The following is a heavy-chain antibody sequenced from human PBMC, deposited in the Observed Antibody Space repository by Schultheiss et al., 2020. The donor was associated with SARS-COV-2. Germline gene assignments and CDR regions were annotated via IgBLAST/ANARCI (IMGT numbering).Heavy chain of an antibody. CDR1: GGSISSGSYY. V-gene: IGHV4-61*02. D-gene: IGHD6-13*01. Sequence: SETLSLTCTVSGGSISSGSYYWSWIRQPAGKGLEWIGRIYTSGSTNYNPSLKSRVTISVDTSKNQFSLKLSSVTAADTAVYYCARDQRIAAPVVGMDVWGQGTLVTVSS. CDR2: IYTSGST. J-gene: IGHJ4*02. CDR3: ARDQRIAAPVVGMDV.